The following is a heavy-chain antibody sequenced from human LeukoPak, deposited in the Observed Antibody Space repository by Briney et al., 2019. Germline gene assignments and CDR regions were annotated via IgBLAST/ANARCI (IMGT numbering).Heavy chain of an antibody. CDR3: ARDGYCSSTSCYHYGMDV. J-gene: IGHJ6*02. CDR1: GYSFTSNY. Sequence: SVKVSCKASGYSFTSNYIHWVRQAPGQGLEWMGGIIPIFGTANYAQKFQGRVTITADESTSTAYMELSSLRSEDTAVYYCARDGYCSSTSCYHYGMDVWGQGTTVTVSS. D-gene: IGHD2-2*03. V-gene: IGHV1-69*13. CDR2: IIPIFGTA.